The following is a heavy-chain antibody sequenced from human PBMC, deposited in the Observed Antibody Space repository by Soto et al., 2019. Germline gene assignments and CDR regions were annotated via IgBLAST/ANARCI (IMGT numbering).Heavy chain of an antibody. CDR1: GFTFTSSA. D-gene: IGHD2-15*01. CDR2: IVVGSGNT. J-gene: IGHJ3*02. V-gene: IGHV1-58*01. Sequence: SVKVSFKASGFTFTSSAVQWLRQARGQRLEWIGWIVVGSGNTNYAQKFQERVTITRDMSTSTAYMELSSLRSEDTAVYYCAADHCSGGSCYWDAFDIWGQGTMVTVSS. CDR3: AADHCSGGSCYWDAFDI.